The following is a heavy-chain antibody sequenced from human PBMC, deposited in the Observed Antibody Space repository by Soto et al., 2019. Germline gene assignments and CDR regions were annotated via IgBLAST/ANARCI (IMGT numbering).Heavy chain of an antibody. Sequence: QVQLVQSGAEVKKPGASVKVSCKTSGYTYTEYPIHWVRQAPGQGLEWLGWINVGNGNAKYSQKFQGRVTMTRDTSASTGYMELSRLGSEDTAVYYCTSSSERGYWGQGTLVTVSS. CDR3: TSSSERGY. J-gene: IGHJ4*02. V-gene: IGHV1-3*01. CDR1: GYTYTEYP. CDR2: INVGNGNA.